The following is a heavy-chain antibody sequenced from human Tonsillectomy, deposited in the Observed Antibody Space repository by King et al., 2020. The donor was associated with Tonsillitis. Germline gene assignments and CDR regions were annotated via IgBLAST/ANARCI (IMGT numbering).Heavy chain of an antibody. CDR2: ISAYNGNT. CDR1: GYTFTSYG. D-gene: IGHD2-15*01. Sequence: VQLVESGAEVKKPGASVKVSCKASGYTFTSYGISWVRQAPGQGLEWMGWISAYNGNTNYAQKLQGRVTMTTDTSTSTAYLELRSLRSDDTAVYYCAGDGYCSGGSCMNWFDPWGQGTLVTVSS. J-gene: IGHJ5*02. CDR3: AGDGYCSGGSCMNWFDP. V-gene: IGHV1-18*01.